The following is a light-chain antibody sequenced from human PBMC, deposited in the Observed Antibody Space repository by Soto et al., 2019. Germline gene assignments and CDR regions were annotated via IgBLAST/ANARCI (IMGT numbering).Light chain of an antibody. Sequence: DIEMSQSPSSLSASVGDRVTITCRASQSLNRWLAWYQQKPGKAPKLLIYQASTLEGGVPSRFSGSGSGTDFTFTISSLQPEDIATYYCQQYDTLRTFGPGTKVDIK. CDR3: QQYDTLRT. V-gene: IGKV1-5*03. J-gene: IGKJ3*01. CDR1: QSLNRW. CDR2: QAS.